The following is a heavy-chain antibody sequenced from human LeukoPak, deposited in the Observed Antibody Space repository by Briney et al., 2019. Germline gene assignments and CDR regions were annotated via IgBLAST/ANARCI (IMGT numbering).Heavy chain of an antibody. CDR2: MCYSGST. CDR3: ARRPPLHDYDGSYYMVV. V-gene: IGHV4-59*01. J-gene: IGHJ6*03. D-gene: IGHD3-22*01. CDR1: GGSISSYY. Sequence: PSETLSLTCTVSGGSISSYYWSWIRQPPGKGLEWVWDMCYSGSTNYNPSLTSRVTISVDTSKNQFSLKLSSVTAADTAVYYCARRPPLHDYDGSYYMVVWGKGTTVTVSS.